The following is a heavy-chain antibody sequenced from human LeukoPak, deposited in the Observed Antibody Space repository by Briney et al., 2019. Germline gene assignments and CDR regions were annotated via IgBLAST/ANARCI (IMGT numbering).Heavy chain of an antibody. CDR2: ISAYNGNT. J-gene: IGHJ4*02. Sequence: ASVKVSCKASGYTFTSYGISWVRQAPGQGLEWMGWISAYNGNTNYAQKLQGRVTMTTDTSTSTAYMELRSLRSDDTAVYYCARVGTYDYVWGSYQAFDYWGQGTLVTVSS. CDR1: GYTFTSYG. D-gene: IGHD3-16*02. CDR3: ARVGTYDYVWGSYQAFDY. V-gene: IGHV1-18*01.